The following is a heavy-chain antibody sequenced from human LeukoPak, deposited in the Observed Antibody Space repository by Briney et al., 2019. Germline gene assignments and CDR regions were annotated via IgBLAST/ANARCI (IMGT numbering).Heavy chain of an antibody. V-gene: IGHV3-33*01. CDR3: ERGVTSGWYFDY. Sequence: PGGSLRLSCAASGFTFSSYGMHWVRQAPGKGLEWVAVIWYDGSNKYYADSVKGRFTISRDNSKNTLYLQMNSLRAEDTAVYYCERGVTSGWYFDYWGQGTLGTVSA. D-gene: IGHD6-19*01. CDR1: GFTFSSYG. CDR2: IWYDGSNK. J-gene: IGHJ4*02.